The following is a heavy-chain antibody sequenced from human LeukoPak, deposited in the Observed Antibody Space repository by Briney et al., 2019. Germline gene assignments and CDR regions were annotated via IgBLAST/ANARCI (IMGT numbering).Heavy chain of an antibody. V-gene: IGHV1-18*01. CDR1: GYTFTSYG. CDR2: ISAYNGNT. CDR3: ARDSGGGLRLGELSH. D-gene: IGHD3-16*02. J-gene: IGHJ4*02. Sequence: ASVKVSCKASGYTFTSYGISWVRQAPGQGLEWMGWISAYNGNTNYAQKLQGRVTMTTDTSTSTAYMELRSLRSDDTAVYYCARDSGGGLRLGELSHWGQGTLVTVSS.